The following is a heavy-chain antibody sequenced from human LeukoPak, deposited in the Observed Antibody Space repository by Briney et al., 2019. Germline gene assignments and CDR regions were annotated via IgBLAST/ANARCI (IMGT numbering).Heavy chain of an antibody. CDR2: IRYDGGNK. J-gene: IGHJ4*02. CDR1: GFTFSSYA. CDR3: ARGGDGYNYPFDY. V-gene: IGHV3-30*02. D-gene: IGHD5-24*01. Sequence: GGSLRLSCAASGFTFSSYAMHWVRQAPGKGLEWVAFIRYDGGNKYYADSVKGRFTISRDNAKNSLYLQMNSLRAEDTAVYYCARGGDGYNYPFDYWGQGTLVTVSS.